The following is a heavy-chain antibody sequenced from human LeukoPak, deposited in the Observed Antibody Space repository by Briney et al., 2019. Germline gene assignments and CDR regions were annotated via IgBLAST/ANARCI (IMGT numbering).Heavy chain of an antibody. V-gene: IGHV1-18*01. Sequence: ASVKVSCKASGYTFTSYGISWVRQAPGQGLEWMGWISAYNGNTNYAQKLQGRVTMTTDTSTSTAYTELRSLRSDDTAVYYCARDLYMWSGDCAYWGQGTLVTVSS. CDR2: ISAYNGNT. D-gene: IGHD2-21*02. CDR3: ARDLYMWSGDCAY. J-gene: IGHJ4*02. CDR1: GYTFTSYG.